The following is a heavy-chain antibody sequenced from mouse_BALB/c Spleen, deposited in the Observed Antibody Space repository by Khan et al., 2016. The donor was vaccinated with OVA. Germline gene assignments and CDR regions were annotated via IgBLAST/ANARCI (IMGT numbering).Heavy chain of an antibody. CDR3: AKPFYAHYFAMDY. CDR1: GFSLTDYG. J-gene: IGHJ4*01. V-gene: IGHV2-6-5*01. Sequence: QIQLVQSGPGLVAPSQSLSITCTVSGFSLTDYGVSWIRQPPGKGLEWRGVIWGGGSTYYNSALKSRLSISKDNSKSQVFLKMNSLQTDDTAMYYCAKPFYAHYFAMDYWGQGTSVTVSS. CDR2: IWGGGST. D-gene: IGHD2-10*01.